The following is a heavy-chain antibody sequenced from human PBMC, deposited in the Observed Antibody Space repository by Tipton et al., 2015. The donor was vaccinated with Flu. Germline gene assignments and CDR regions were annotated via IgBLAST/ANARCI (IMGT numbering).Heavy chain of an antibody. CDR3: ARLGITVLGVVVAQYYFDY. CDR2: ISDYKSNT. J-gene: IGHJ4*02. V-gene: IGHV1-18*01. CDR1: GYSFSKYG. Sequence: QLVQSGPEVKEPGASVKVSCKTSGYSFSKYGISWVRQAPGQGLEWMGWISDYKSNTDYAQKFRDRAIMSTDTSTSTAYLELRSLRSDDTAVYYCARLGITVLGVVVAQYYFDYWGQGTPVTVSS. D-gene: IGHD3-3*01.